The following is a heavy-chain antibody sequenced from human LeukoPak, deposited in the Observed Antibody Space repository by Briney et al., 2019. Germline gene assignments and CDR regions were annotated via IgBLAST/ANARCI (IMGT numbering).Heavy chain of an antibody. V-gene: IGHV1-2*06. CDR3: ARADEWLVLFDY. CDR2: INPNSGGT. CDR1: GYTFTGYC. D-gene: IGHD6-19*01. J-gene: IGHJ4*02. Sequence: GASVKVSCKASGYTFTGYCMHWVLQAPGQGLEWMGRINPNSGGTNYAQKFQGRVTMTRDTSISTAYMELSRLRSDDTAVYCCARADEWLVLFDYWGQGTLVTVSS.